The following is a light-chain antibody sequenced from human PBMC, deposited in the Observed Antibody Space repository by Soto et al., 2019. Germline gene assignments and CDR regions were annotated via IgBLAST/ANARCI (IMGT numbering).Light chain of an antibody. CDR2: DVS. CDR3: SSYTSSITLYV. V-gene: IGLV2-14*01. J-gene: IGLJ1*01. Sequence: QSALTQPASVSGSPGQSITISCTGTSSDVGGYNYVSWYQQHPGKAPKLMIYDVSNRPSGVSNRFSGSKSGNTASLTISGLHAEDEAHYYCSSYTSSITLYVFGTGTKVTVL. CDR1: SSDVGGYNY.